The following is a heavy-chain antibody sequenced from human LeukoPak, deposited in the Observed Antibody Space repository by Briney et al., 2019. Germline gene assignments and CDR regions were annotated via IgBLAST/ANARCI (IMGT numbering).Heavy chain of an antibody. D-gene: IGHD6-19*01. V-gene: IGHV4-31*03. Sequence: SETLSLTCTVSGGSISSGGYYWSWIRQHPGKGLEWIGYIYYSGSTYYNPSLKSRVTISVDTSKNQFSLKLSSVTAADTAVYYCATFPRIAMAGHSDYWGQGTLVTVSS. CDR2: IYYSGST. CDR1: GGSISSGGYY. CDR3: ATFPRIAMAGHSDY. J-gene: IGHJ4*02.